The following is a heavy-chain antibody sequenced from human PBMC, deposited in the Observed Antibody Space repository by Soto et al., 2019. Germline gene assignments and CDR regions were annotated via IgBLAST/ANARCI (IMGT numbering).Heavy chain of an antibody. CDR2: IYNDGTYS. CDR1: GFIFKMYW. V-gene: IGHV3-74*01. J-gene: IGHJ4*02. D-gene: IGHD3-10*01. Sequence: EVQLVESGGGLVPPGGSVRLSCAASGFIFKMYWMHWVRQSPGKGLVWISRIYNDGTYSDYADSVRGRFTISRDNVNDTLYLQMNNLRAEDSRLYYCTRGPRTISTGTGAYWGQGTQVTVSS. CDR3: TRGPRTISTGTGAY.